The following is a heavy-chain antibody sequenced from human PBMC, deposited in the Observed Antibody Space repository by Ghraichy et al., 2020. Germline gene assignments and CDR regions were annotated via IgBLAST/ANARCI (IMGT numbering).Heavy chain of an antibody. V-gene: IGHV1-69*13. D-gene: IGHD2-21*02. CDR2: IIPIFGTT. Sequence: SVKVSCKASGGTFSTYGINWLRQAPGQGLEYMGGIIPIFGTTYYAQNFQGRITMTADDATSTAYMEVSSLRSDDTAVYSFARDPYCGGDCYSRQRSYWFFDLWGLCILIAV. CDR1: GGTFSTYG. J-gene: IGHJ2*01. CDR3: ARDPYCGGDCYSRQRSYWFFDL.